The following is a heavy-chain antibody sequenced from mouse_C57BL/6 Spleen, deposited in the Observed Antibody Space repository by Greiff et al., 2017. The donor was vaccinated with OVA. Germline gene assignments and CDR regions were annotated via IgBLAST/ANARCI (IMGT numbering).Heavy chain of an antibody. V-gene: IGHV14-3*01. CDR1: GFTIKNTY. D-gene: IGHD1-1*01. J-gene: IGHJ2*01. Sequence: VQLQQSVAELVRPGASVKLSCTASGFTIKNTYMHWVKQRPEQGLEWIGRIDPANGNTKYAPKFQGKATITADTSSNTAYLQLSSLTSEDTAIYYGARGEAVITDYFDYWGQGTTLTVSS. CDR3: ARGEAVITDYFDY. CDR2: IDPANGNT.